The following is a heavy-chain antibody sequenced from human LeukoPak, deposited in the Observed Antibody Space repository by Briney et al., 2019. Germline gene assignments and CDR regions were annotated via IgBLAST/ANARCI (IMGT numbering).Heavy chain of an antibody. CDR3: ASGRYYYDSSGYYKRWFDY. CDR2: IYYSGST. Sequence: SETLSLTCTVSGGSISSSSYYWGWIRQPPGKGLEWIGSIYYSGSTYYNPSLKSRVTISVDTSKNQFSLKLSSVTAADTAVYYCASGRYYYDSSGYYKRWFDYWGQGTLVTVSS. D-gene: IGHD3-22*01. CDR1: GGSISSSSYY. J-gene: IGHJ5*01. V-gene: IGHV4-39*07.